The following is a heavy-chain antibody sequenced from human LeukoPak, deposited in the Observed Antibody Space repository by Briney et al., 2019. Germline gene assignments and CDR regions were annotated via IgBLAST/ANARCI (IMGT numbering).Heavy chain of an antibody. V-gene: IGHV1-18*01. CDR3: ARIPGRLRADYYYYYMDV. J-gene: IGHJ6*03. Sequence: ASVKVSCKPSGYTFTSYGISWVRQAPGQGLKWMGWISAYNGNTNYAQKLQGRVTMTTDTSTSTAYMELRSLRSDDTAVYYCARIPGRLRADYYYYYMDVWGKGTTVTVSS. D-gene: IGHD5-12*01. CDR2: ISAYNGNT. CDR1: GYTFTSYG.